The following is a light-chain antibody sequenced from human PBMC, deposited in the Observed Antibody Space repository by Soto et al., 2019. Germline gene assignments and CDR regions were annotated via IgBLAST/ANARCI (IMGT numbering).Light chain of an antibody. V-gene: IGLV1-40*01. CDR2: GNI. J-gene: IGLJ2*01. CDR1: SSNIGAGYD. CDR3: QSYDRSLSGSV. Sequence: QSVLTQPPSVSGAPGQRVTISCTGSSSNIGAGYDVHWYQQLPGTAPKLLIYGNINRPSGVPDRFSGSKSGTSASLAITGRQAEDEADYYSQSYDRSLSGSVFGGGTKLTVL.